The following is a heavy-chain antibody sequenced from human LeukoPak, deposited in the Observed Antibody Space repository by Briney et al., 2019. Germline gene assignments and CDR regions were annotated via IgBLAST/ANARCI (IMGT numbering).Heavy chain of an antibody. CDR1: GFTFDDYA. CDR3: AKDSVSVSSSSYYYYGMDV. D-gene: IGHD6-6*01. CDR2: ISGDGGST. Sequence: GGSLRLSCAASGFTFDDYAMHWVRQAPGKGPEWVSLISGDGGSTYYADSVKGRFTISRDNSKNSLYLQMNSLRTEDTALYYCAKDSVSVSSSSYYYYGMDVWGQGTTVTVSS. V-gene: IGHV3-43*02. J-gene: IGHJ6*02.